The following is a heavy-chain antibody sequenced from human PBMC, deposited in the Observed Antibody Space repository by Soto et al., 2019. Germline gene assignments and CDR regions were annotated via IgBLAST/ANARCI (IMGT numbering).Heavy chain of an antibody. Sequence: GASGKVSCKASGYTFTSYGISWVRQAPGQGLEWMGWITSFNGNTNYAQKFQGRVTITRDTSMSTAYMELSSLRSEDTAMYYCACHSGSYPEDAFDIWGQGTMVTVSS. V-gene: IGHV1-18*01. D-gene: IGHD1-26*01. J-gene: IGHJ3*02. CDR1: GYTFTSYG. CDR3: ACHSGSYPEDAFDI. CDR2: ITSFNGNT.